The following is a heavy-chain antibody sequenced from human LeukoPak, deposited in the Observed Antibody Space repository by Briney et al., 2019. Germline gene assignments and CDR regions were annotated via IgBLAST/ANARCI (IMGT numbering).Heavy chain of an antibody. CDR2: ISSSGSTI. V-gene: IGHV3-48*04. D-gene: IGHD2-2*02. CDR1: GFTFSSYS. J-gene: IGHJ6*03. Sequence: PGGSLRLSCAASGFTFSSYSMNWVRQAPGKGLEWVSYISSSGSTIYYADSVKGRFTISRDNAKNSLYLQMNSLRAEDTAVYYCARAVVPAAILDYYYYYMDVWGKGTTVTVSS. CDR3: ARAVVPAAILDYYYYYMDV.